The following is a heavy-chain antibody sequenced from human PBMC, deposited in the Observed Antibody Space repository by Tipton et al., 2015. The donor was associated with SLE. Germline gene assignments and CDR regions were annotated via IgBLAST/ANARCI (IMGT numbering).Heavy chain of an antibody. J-gene: IGHJ6*02. CDR1: GDSVSSSSYY. CDR3: AGHSSAAGYYGMDV. V-gene: IGHV4-39*02. CDR2: IYYSGST. Sequence: TLSLTCTVSGDSVSSSSYYWGWIRQPPGKGLEWIGSIYYSGSTYYNPSLKSRVTISADTSRNDFSLELTSVTAADTAVYFCAGHSSAAGYYGMDVWGLGTTVTVSS. D-gene: IGHD2-21*01.